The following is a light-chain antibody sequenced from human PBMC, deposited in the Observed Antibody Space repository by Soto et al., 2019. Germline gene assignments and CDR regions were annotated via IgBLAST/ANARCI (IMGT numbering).Light chain of an antibody. Sequence: QSVLTQPPSASGTPGQRVTISCSGSSSNIGSNYVYWYQQLPGTAPKLLIYRNNQRPLGVSDRFSGSKSGTSASLAISGLRSEDEADYYCAAWDDSLNVLLGGGTKLTAL. V-gene: IGLV1-47*01. J-gene: IGLJ2*01. CDR1: SSNIGSNY. CDR2: RNN. CDR3: AAWDDSLNVL.